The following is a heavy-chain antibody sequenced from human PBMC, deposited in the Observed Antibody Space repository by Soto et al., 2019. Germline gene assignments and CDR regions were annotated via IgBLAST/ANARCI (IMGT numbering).Heavy chain of an antibody. Sequence: PSETLSLTCAVSGGSISSSNWWSWVRQPPGKGLEWIGEIYHSGSTNYNPSLKSRVTISVDKSKNRFSLKLSSVTAADTAVYYCARDYYDSSGYPDNDAFDIWGRGTMVTVSS. J-gene: IGHJ3*02. V-gene: IGHV4-4*02. CDR2: IYHSGST. CDR1: GGSISSSNW. D-gene: IGHD3-22*01. CDR3: ARDYYDSSGYPDNDAFDI.